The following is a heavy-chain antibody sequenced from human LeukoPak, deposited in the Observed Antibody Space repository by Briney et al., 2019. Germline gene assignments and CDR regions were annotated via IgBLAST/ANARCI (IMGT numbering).Heavy chain of an antibody. CDR1: GCTFSSYA. J-gene: IGHJ6*01. Sequence: GSSVKVSCKASGCTFSSYAISWVRQAPGQGLEWMGGIIPIFGTANYAQKFQGRVTITTDDSTSTAFMELSSLRSDDTAVYYCARTGSKLTGYYVILTGVGMDGWGQGATVTVSS. V-gene: IGHV1-69*05. D-gene: IGHD3-9*01. CDR2: IIPIFGTA. CDR3: ARTGSKLTGYYVILTGVGMDG.